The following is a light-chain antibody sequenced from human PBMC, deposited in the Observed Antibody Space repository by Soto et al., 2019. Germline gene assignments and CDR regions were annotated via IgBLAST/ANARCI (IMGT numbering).Light chain of an antibody. V-gene: IGKV3-15*01. CDR1: QRVSNN. CDR3: QQYNNWVSH. Sequence: IVMTQSPATLSVSPRERATLSCRASQRVSNNLAWYQQKAGQAHSVLIYGASTRATDCPARFSGSGSGTEFTRTISSLQAEDVAVYYCQQYNNWVSHFGPGTKVDS. J-gene: IGKJ3*01. CDR2: GAS.